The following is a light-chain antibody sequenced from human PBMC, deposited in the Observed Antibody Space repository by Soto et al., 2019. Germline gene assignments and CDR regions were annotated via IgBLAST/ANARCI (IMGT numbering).Light chain of an antibody. V-gene: IGLV1-51*01. J-gene: IGLJ2*01. Sequence: QSVLTQPPSVSAAPEHQVTISCSGSRFNIGKDFVSWYQQLPGTAPKLLIYDDTKRSSGIPYRFSVSKSGKSATLGIAGLHTGAEAEYFCGAWDSHLSVVVFCGGTKLTVL. CDR2: DDT. CDR1: RFNIGKDF. CDR3: GAWDSHLSVVV.